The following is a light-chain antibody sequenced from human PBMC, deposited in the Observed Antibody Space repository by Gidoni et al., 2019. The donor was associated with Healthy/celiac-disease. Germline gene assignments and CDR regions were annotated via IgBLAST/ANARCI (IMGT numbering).Light chain of an antibody. CDR3: CSYAGSSIL. CDR2: EGS. Sequence: QSALTQPASVSGSPGQSITISCTGTSSDVGSYNLVSWYQQHPGKAPKLMIYEGSKRPSGVSNRFSGSKFGNTASLTISGLQAEDEADYYCCSYAGSSILFGGGTKLTVL. V-gene: IGLV2-23*01. CDR1: SSDVGSYNL. J-gene: IGLJ3*02.